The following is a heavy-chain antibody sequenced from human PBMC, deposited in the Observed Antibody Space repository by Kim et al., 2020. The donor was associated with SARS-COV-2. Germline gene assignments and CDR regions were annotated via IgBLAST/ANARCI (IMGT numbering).Heavy chain of an antibody. D-gene: IGHD4-17*01. CDR2: IYYSGST. CDR3: ARVLILITMTTEGGSDAFDI. Sequence: SETLSLTCTVSGGSISSGDYYWSWIRQPPGKGLEWIGYIYYSGSTYYNPSLKSRVTISVDTSKNQFSLKLSSVTAADTAVYYCARVLILITMTTEGGSDAFDIWGQGTMVTVSS. J-gene: IGHJ3*02. V-gene: IGHV4-30-4*01. CDR1: GGSISSGDYY.